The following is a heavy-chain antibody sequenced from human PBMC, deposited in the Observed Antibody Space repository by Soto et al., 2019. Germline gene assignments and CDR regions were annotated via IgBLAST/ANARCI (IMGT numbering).Heavy chain of an antibody. CDR1: SGSISSSNW. CDR3: ARDVYYGVYRGLGAFDI. V-gene: IGHV4-4*02. J-gene: IGHJ3*02. CDR2: IYDSGST. Sequence: QVQLQESGPGLVKPSGTLSLTCAVSSGSISSSNWWSWVRQPPGKGLEWIGEIYDSGSTNYNPSLKSRVTISVDKSKNQFSLKLSSVTAADTAVYYCARDVYYGVYRGLGAFDIWGQGTMVTVSS. D-gene: IGHD4-17*01.